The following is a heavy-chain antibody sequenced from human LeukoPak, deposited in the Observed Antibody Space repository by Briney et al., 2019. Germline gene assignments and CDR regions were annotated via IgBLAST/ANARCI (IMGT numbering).Heavy chain of an antibody. CDR2: IFGGDST. J-gene: IGHJ6*02. V-gene: IGHV3-66*01. CDR1: GFAVSNIY. D-gene: IGHD3-16*01. CDR3: ARGLGTYTTSWYHFYGMDF. Sequence: QPGGSLRLSCAASGFAVSNIYMNWVRQAPGKGLEWVSVIFGGDSTYYADSVKGRFTISRDNSKNTVYLQMNSLRADDTAVYRCARGLGTYTTSWYHFYGMDFWGLGTTVTVS.